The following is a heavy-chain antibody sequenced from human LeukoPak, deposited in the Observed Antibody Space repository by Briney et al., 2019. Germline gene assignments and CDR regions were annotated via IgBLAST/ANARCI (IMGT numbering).Heavy chain of an antibody. V-gene: IGHV3-23*01. D-gene: IGHD6-19*01. J-gene: IGHJ4*02. CDR1: GFTFSSYA. Sequence: PGGSLRLSCAASGFTFSSYAMSWVRQAPGKGLEWVSAISGSGGSTYYADSVKGRFTISKDNSKNTLYLQMNSLRAEDTAVYYCAKDPSIAVAGLFDYWGQGTLVTVSS. CDR2: ISGSGGST. CDR3: AKDPSIAVAGLFDY.